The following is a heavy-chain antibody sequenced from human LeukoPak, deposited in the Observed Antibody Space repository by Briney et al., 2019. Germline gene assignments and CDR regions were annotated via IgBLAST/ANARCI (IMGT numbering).Heavy chain of an antibody. CDR3: ARHVPTPYYGTSGPFDY. V-gene: IGHV4-59*08. CDR2: IYYSGTT. Sequence: SETLSLTYTLSVGPLSGYFWRWIRQPPGQGLEWIGCIYYSGTTDYNPSLRSRVTLSVDTSKNQFSLKLTSVTAADPAVYFCARHVPTPYYGTSGPFDYWGQGTLVTVSS. CDR1: VGPLSGYF. J-gene: IGHJ4*02. D-gene: IGHD3-22*01.